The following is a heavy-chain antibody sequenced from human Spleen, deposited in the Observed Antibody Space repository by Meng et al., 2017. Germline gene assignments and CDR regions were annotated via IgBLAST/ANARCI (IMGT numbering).Heavy chain of an antibody. CDR2: ISSSSSYI. J-gene: IGHJ3*02. V-gene: IGHV3-21*01. CDR1: GSTFSSYS. CDR3: AREISGYSYFPHAFEI. D-gene: IGHD5-18*01. Sequence: GESLKISCAASGSTFSSYSMNWVRPAPGKGLEWVSSISSSSSYIYYADSVKGRFIISRDNAKNSLYLQMNSLRAEDTAVYYCAREISGYSYFPHAFEIWGQGTMVTVSS.